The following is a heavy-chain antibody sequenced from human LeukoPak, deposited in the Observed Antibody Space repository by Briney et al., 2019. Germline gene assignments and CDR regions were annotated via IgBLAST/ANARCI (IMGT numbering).Heavy chain of an antibody. D-gene: IGHD3-3*01. CDR3: AKGGTYYDFWSGYPDYFDY. CDR1: GFTFDDYA. CDR2: ISWNSGSI. Sequence: GRSLRLSCAASGFTFDDYAVHWVRQAPGKGLEWVSGISWNSGSIDYADSVKGRFTISRDNAKNSLYLQMNSLRAEDMALYYCAKGGTYYDFWSGYPDYFDYWGQGTLVTVSS. J-gene: IGHJ4*02. V-gene: IGHV3-9*03.